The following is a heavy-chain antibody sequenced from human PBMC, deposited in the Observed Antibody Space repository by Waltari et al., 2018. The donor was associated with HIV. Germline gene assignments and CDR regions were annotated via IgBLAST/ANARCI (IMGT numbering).Heavy chain of an antibody. CDR2: IIPIFGTA. J-gene: IGHJ3*02. D-gene: IGHD3-22*01. CDR3: ASPTARYYDSSGPDDAFDI. V-gene: IGHV1-69*06. CDR1: GGTFSSYA. Sequence: QVQLVQSGAEVKKPGSSVKVSCKASGGTFSSYAISWVRQAPGPGLEWMGGIIPIFGTANYAQKFQGRVTITADKSTSTAYMELSSLRSEDTAVYYCASPTARYYDSSGPDDAFDIWGQGTMVTVSS.